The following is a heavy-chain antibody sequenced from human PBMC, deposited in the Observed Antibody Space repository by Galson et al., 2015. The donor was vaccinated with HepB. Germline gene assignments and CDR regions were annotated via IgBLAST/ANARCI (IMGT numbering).Heavy chain of an antibody. Sequence: SVKVSCKASGGTFSSYAISRVRQAPGQGLEWMGGIIPIFGTANYAQKFQGRVTITADESTSTAYMELSSLRSEDTAVYYCARMAGTSGYDDYWGQGTLVTVSS. CDR3: ARMAGTSGYDDY. D-gene: IGHD5-12*01. CDR1: GGTFSSYA. J-gene: IGHJ4*02. V-gene: IGHV1-69*13. CDR2: IIPIFGTA.